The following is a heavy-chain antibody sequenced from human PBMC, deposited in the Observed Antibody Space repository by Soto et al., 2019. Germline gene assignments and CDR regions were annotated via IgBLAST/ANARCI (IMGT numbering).Heavy chain of an antibody. Sequence: SETLSLTCAVSGGFISSNKWWSWVRQSPGKGLEWIGQIYSSGSANYNPSLKSRVTISIDKSRNQFSLKLSSVTAADTGVYYCARLFNYFDSSGSQSWGQGTLVTVAS. CDR3: ARLFNYFDSSGSQS. D-gene: IGHD3-22*01. V-gene: IGHV4-4*02. J-gene: IGHJ4*02. CDR1: GGFISSNKW. CDR2: IYSSGSA.